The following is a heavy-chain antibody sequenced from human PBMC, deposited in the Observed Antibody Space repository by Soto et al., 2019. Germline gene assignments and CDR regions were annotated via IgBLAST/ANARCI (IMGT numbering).Heavy chain of an antibody. Sequence: ASVKLSCKASGYTFTSYGISWVRQAPGQGLEWMGWISAYNGNTNYAQKLQGRVTMTTDTSTSTAYMELRSLRSDDTAVYYCARFLVPFDYYDSSGYYDYYYGMDVWGQGTTVIGSS. CDR2: ISAYNGNT. CDR3: ARFLVPFDYYDSSGYYDYYYGMDV. D-gene: IGHD3-22*01. V-gene: IGHV1-18*01. CDR1: GYTFTSYG. J-gene: IGHJ6*02.